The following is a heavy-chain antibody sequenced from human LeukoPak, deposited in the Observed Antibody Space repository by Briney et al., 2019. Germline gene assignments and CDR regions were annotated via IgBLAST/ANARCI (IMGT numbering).Heavy chain of an antibody. V-gene: IGHV3-66*02. CDR2: VYSDGVT. Sequence: GGSLRLSCAASGFTVSSYGMSWVRQAPGKGPEWVSLVYSDGVTRYADSVQGRFTISRDNSKHTVYLQMNNLRVEDTAVYHCVRDRAEGRAWVEFDPWGQGILVTVSS. CDR1: GFTVSSYG. CDR3: VRDRAEGRAWVEFDP. J-gene: IGHJ5*02.